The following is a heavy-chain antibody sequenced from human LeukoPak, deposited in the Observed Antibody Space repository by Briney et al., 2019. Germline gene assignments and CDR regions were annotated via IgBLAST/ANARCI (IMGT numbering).Heavy chain of an antibody. CDR3: ARDGYSSGHDAFDI. D-gene: IGHD6-19*01. CDR2: IYAGNGNT. Sequence: ASVKVSCKASGYTFTSYAMHWVRQAPGQRLEWMGWIYAGNGNTKYSQKLQGRVTVTTDTSTTTAYMELRSLRSDDTAVYYCARDGYSSGHDAFDIWGQGTMVTVSS. CDR1: GYTFTSYA. J-gene: IGHJ3*02. V-gene: IGHV1-3*01.